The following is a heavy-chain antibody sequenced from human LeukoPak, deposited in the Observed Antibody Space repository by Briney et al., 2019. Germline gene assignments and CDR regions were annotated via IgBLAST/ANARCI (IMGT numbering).Heavy chain of an antibody. CDR1: GYSISSGYY. V-gene: IGHV4-38-2*02. CDR2: IYHSGST. D-gene: IGHD2-2*01. J-gene: IGHJ4*02. CDR3: ARGYQLLSYYFDY. Sequence: SETLSLTCTVSGYSISSGYYWGWIRQPPGKGLEWIGSIYHSGSTYYNPSLKSRVTISVDTSKNQFSLKLSSVTAADTAVYYCARGYQLLSYYFDYRGQGTLVTVSS.